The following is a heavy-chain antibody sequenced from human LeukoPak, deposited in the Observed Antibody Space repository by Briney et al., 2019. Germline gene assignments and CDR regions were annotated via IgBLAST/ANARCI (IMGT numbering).Heavy chain of an antibody. Sequence: ASVKVSCKASGGTFSSYAISWVRQAPGQGLEWMGRIIPILGIANYAQKFQGRVTMTRDTSISTAYMELSRLRSDDTAVYYCARAGVSNGDLNWGQGTLVTVSS. V-gene: IGHV1-69*04. J-gene: IGHJ4*02. CDR1: GGTFSSYA. D-gene: IGHD4-17*01. CDR2: IIPILGIA. CDR3: ARAGVSNGDLN.